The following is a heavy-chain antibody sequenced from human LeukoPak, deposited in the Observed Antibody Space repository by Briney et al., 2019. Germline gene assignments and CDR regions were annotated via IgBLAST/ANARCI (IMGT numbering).Heavy chain of an antibody. D-gene: IGHD2-2*01. CDR3: ARQGHQLPGGEYYYYYMDV. J-gene: IGHJ6*03. V-gene: IGHV4-39*01. CDR2: IYYSGST. Sequence: SETLSLTCTVSGGSISSSSYYWGWIRQPPGKGLEWIGSIYYSGSTYYNPSLKSRVTISVDTSKNQFSLKLSSVTAADTAVYYCARQGHQLPGGEYYYYYMDVWGKGTTVTVSS. CDR1: GGSISSSSYY.